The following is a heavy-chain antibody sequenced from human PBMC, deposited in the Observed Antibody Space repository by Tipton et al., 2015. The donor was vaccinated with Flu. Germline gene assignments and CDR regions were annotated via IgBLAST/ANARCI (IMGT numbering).Heavy chain of an antibody. CDR3: ARVHTFWSGYYRWFDP. Sequence: TLSLTCAVYGGSFSGYYWSWIRQPPGKGLEWIGEINHSGSTNYNPSLKSRVTISVDTSKNQFSLKLSSVTAADTAVYYCARVHTFWSGYYRWFDPWGQGTLVTVSS. D-gene: IGHD3-3*01. CDR2: INHSGST. V-gene: IGHV4-34*01. J-gene: IGHJ5*02. CDR1: GGSFSGYY.